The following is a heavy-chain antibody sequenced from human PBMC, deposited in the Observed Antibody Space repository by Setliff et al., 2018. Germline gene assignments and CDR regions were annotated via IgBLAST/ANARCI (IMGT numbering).Heavy chain of an antibody. Sequence: SETLSLTCTVPGGSIRGNGYFWGWVRQPPGKGLEWIGNIYFGGNTYFNPSFKSRVTMSIDTSKSKFSLRLNSVTAADTAVYYCARTGTYRYFDYWGQGTVVTVSS. D-gene: IGHD1-1*01. CDR1: GGSIRGNGYF. CDR3: ARTGTYRYFDY. J-gene: IGHJ4*02. V-gene: IGHV4-39*01. CDR2: IYFGGNT.